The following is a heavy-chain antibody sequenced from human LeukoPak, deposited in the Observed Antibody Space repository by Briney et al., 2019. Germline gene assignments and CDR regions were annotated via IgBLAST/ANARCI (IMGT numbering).Heavy chain of an antibody. V-gene: IGHV4-61*01. Sequence: PSETLSLTCTVSGASVSSGSYYWSWIRQPPGKGLEWIGDIYYSGSTNYNPSLKSRVTISVDTSKNQFSLKLSSVTAADTAMYYCARAATYYYGSGSYYSGYFDYWGQGTLVTVSS. D-gene: IGHD3-10*01. J-gene: IGHJ4*02. CDR3: ARAATYYYGSGSYYSGYFDY. CDR2: IYYSGST. CDR1: GASVSSGSYY.